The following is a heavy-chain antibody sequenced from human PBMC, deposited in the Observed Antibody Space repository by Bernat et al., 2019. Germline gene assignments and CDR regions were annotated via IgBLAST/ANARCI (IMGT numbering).Heavy chain of an antibody. V-gene: IGHV4-39*01. D-gene: IGHD1-20*01. Sequence: QLQLQESGPGLVKPSETLSLTCTVSGGSISSSSYYWGWIRQPPGKGLEWIGSIYYSGSTYYNPSLKSRVTISVDTSKNQFSLKLSSVTAADTAVYYCARHGSRYNWNPTQDNWFDPWGQGTLVTVSS. CDR1: GGSISSSSYY. CDR2: IYYSGST. J-gene: IGHJ5*02. CDR3: ARHGSRYNWNPTQDNWFDP.